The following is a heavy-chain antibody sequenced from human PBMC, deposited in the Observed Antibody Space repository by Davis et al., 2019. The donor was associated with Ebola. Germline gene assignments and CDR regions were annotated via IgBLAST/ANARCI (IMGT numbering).Heavy chain of an antibody. CDR3: ARGWLRSGLDV. Sequence: HSQTLSLTCAISGDSVSSSGAAWIWIRQSPSRGLEWLGRTYYNSKWYNDYAVAVKSRITINLDTSKNQFSLQLNSVTPEDTAVYYCARGWLRSGLDVWGKGAAVTVSS. D-gene: IGHD5-12*01. CDR2: TYYNSKWYN. V-gene: IGHV6-1*01. J-gene: IGHJ6*04. CDR1: GDSVSSSGAA.